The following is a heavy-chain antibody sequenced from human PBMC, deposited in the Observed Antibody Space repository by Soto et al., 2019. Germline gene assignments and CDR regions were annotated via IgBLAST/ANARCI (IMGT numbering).Heavy chain of an antibody. J-gene: IGHJ4*02. CDR1: GFTFSSYG. CDR2: IWYDGSNK. D-gene: IGHD6-19*01. V-gene: IGHV3-33*01. CDR3: ARADSSGVAFDY. Sequence: QVHLVESGGGVVQPGRSLRLSCAASGFTFSSYGMHRVRQAPGKGLEWVAVIWYDGSNKYYADSVKGRFTISRDNSKNTLHLQMNSLRGEDTAVYYCARADSSGVAFDYWGQGTLVTVS.